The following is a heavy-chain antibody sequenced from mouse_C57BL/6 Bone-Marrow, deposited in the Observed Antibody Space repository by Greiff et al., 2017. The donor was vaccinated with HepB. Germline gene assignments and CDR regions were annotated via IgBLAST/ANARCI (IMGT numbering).Heavy chain of an antibody. CDR1: GYTFTSYG. CDR3: AGWGSTVVGRYFEV. V-gene: IGHV1-81*01. D-gene: IGHD1-1*01. Sequence: QVQLQQSGAELVRPGASVKLSCKASGYTFTSYGISWVKQRPGQGLEWIGEIYPRSGNTYYNEKFKGKATLTADKSSSTAYMELRSLTSEDSAVYFCAGWGSTVVGRYFEVWGTGTTVTVSS. J-gene: IGHJ1*03. CDR2: IYPRSGNT.